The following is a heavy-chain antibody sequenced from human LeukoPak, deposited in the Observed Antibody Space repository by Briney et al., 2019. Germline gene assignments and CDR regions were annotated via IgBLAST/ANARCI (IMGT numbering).Heavy chain of an antibody. CDR3: ATWAFYHSLDV. J-gene: IGHJ6*02. CDR2: INKDGSAT. Sequence: GGSLRLSCEASGFTLDAYAMHWDRQAPGKGLEWVSLINKDGSATYYADSVKGRFTISRDNSKNSLYMQMNSLRSEDTALYYCATWAFYHSLDVWGQGTTVTVSS. CDR1: GFTLDAYA. D-gene: IGHD1-26*01. V-gene: IGHV3-43*02.